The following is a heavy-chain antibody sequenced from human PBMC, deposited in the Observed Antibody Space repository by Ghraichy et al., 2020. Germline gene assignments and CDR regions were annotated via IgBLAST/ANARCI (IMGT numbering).Heavy chain of an antibody. J-gene: IGHJ4*02. V-gene: IGHV3-23*01. Sequence: GGSLRLSCAASGFTFSNYAMNWVRQAPGKGLEWVSAISNSGGSTYYADSVKGRFTISRDNSKNTLYLQMNSLRVEDTAIYFCARGCGGDCYSADYWGQGTLVTVSS. CDR3: ARGCGGDCYSADY. CDR1: GFTFSNYA. CDR2: ISNSGGST. D-gene: IGHD2-21*02.